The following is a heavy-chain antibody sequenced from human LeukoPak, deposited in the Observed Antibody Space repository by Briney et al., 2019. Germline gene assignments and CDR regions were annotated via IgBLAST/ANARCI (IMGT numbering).Heavy chain of an antibody. CDR2: IYHSGST. CDR1: GGSISTGGYY. J-gene: IGHJ4*02. V-gene: IGHV4-31*03. Sequence: PSETLSLTCTVSGGSISTGGYYWNWIRQHPGKGLEWIWFIYHSGSTSYNPSLKSRLSISVDTSKNQFSLKLNSVTAADTAVYYCARGRFYGFSGDSWGQGTLVTVSS. CDR3: ARGRFYGFSGDS. D-gene: IGHD2/OR15-2a*01.